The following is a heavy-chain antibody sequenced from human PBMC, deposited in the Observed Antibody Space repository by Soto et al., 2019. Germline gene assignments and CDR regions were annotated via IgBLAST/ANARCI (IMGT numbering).Heavy chain of an antibody. J-gene: IGHJ2*01. D-gene: IGHD5-12*01. CDR2: ISSSSSTI. V-gene: IGHV3-48*01. CDR3: ARERWLPTIVSWYFDL. Sequence: GGSLRLSCAASGFTFSSYSMNWVRQAPGKGLEWVSYISSSSSTIYYADSVKGRFTISRDNAKNSLYLQMNSLRAEDTAVYYCARERWLPTIVSWYFDLWGRGTLVTVSS. CDR1: GFTFSSYS.